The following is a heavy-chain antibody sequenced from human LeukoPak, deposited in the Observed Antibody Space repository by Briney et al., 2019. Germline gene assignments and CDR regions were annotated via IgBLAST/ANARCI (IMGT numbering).Heavy chain of an antibody. J-gene: IGHJ6*03. V-gene: IGHV4-31*03. Sequence: SETLSLTCTVSGGSISSGGYYWSWLRQYPGKGLEWIGFIYNSGSTYYNPSLKSRVTISIDTSQNQISLRLSSVTAADTAMYYCARARNYDFWSQNYYYYYMDVWGKGTTVTVSS. D-gene: IGHD3-3*01. CDR2: IYNSGST. CDR3: ARARNYDFWSQNYYYYYMDV. CDR1: GGSISSGGYY.